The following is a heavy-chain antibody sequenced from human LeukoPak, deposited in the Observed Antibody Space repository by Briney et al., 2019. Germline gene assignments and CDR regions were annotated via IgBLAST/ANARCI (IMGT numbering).Heavy chain of an antibody. V-gene: IGHV3-48*03. Sequence: PGGSLRLSCAASGFTFSSYEMNWVRQAPGKGLEWVSSISSSGSTIYYADSVKGRFTISRDNAKNSLYLQMNSLRAEDTALYYCAREVVITIDAFDIWGQGTMVTVSS. CDR1: GFTFSSYE. CDR3: AREVVITIDAFDI. J-gene: IGHJ3*02. D-gene: IGHD3-22*01. CDR2: ISSSGSTI.